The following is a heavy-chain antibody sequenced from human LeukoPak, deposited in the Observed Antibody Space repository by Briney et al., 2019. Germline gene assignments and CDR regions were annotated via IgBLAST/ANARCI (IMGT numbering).Heavy chain of an antibody. CDR1: GFTFSSYG. J-gene: IGHJ6*03. D-gene: IGHD3-9*01. Sequence: GGSLRLSCAASGFTFSSYGISWVRQAPGKGLEWVSSIGGRGGSAYYADSVKGRFTISRDNSKNTLYLRMNSLRAEDTAVYYCAKQGRDWLRDYYYYMDVWGKGTTVTISS. CDR3: AKQGRDWLRDYYYYMDV. V-gene: IGHV3-23*01. CDR2: IGGRGGSA.